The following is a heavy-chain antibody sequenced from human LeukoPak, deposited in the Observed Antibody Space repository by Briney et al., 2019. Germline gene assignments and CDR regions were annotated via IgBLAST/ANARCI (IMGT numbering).Heavy chain of an antibody. CDR3: ARGGGHSSSWVEYFPH. CDR2: IYYSGST. V-gene: IGHV4-31*03. Sequence: SETLSLTCTVSGGSISSGGYYWSWIRQHPGKGLEWIGYIYYSGSTYYNPSLKSRVTISVDTSKNQFSLKLSSVTAADTAVYYCARGGGHSSSWVEYFPHWGQGTLVTVSS. D-gene: IGHD6-13*01. CDR1: GGSISSGGYY. J-gene: IGHJ1*01.